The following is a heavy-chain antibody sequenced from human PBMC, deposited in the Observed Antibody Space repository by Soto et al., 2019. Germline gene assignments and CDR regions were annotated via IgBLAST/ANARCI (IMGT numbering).Heavy chain of an antibody. Sequence: EVQLVESGGGLVQPGRSLRLSCAASGLTFDDYAMHWVRQAPGKGLEWVSGISWNSGSIGYADSVKGRFTISRDNAKNSLYLQMNSLRAEDTALYYCAKDRDGGYYDGMDVWGQGTTVTVSS. CDR3: AKDRDGGYYDGMDV. V-gene: IGHV3-9*01. CDR2: ISWNSGSI. J-gene: IGHJ6*02. CDR1: GLTFDDYA.